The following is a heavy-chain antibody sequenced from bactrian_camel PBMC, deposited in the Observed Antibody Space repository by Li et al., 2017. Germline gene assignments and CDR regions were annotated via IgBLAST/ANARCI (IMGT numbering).Heavy chain of an antibody. CDR3: AVAKRTGTCDRTLDLEHY. D-gene: IGHD8*01. CDR1: RNTYTSYC. V-gene: IGHV3S53*01. CDR2: IDADGVT. Sequence: VQLVESGGGSVQAGGSLRLSCARPRNTYTSYCIAWFRQAPGKEREAVAEIDADGVTTYAESVKGRFTISQDTTKDTLYLQMNSLKEEDTAMYYCAVAKRTGTCDRTLDLEHYRGQGTQVTVS. J-gene: IGHJ4*01.